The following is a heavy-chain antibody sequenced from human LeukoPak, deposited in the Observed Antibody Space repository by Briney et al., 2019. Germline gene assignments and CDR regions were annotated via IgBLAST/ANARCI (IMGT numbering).Heavy chain of an antibody. Sequence: SETLSLTCTVSGGSISSYSYYWGWIRQPPGEGLEWIGSIHYSGNTYYKPSLKSRVTISVDTSKNQFSLKLTSVTAADTAVYYCSRIRTSDLSSPIDYWGQGTLVTVSS. D-gene: IGHD6-19*01. J-gene: IGHJ4*02. CDR3: SRIRTSDLSSPIDY. CDR1: GGSISSYSYY. CDR2: IHYSGNT. V-gene: IGHV4-39*07.